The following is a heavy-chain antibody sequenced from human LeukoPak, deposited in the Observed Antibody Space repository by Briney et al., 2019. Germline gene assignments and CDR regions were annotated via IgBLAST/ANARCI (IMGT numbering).Heavy chain of an antibody. CDR3: ARDMLATKVGATWNAFDI. Sequence: GGSLRLSCAASGFTFSSYTMNWVRQAPGKGLEWVSSISPTSYYIYYADSVKGRFTISRDNARNSLYLQMNSLRAEDTAVYYCARDMLATKVGATWNAFDIWGQGTMVTVSS. V-gene: IGHV3-21*01. D-gene: IGHD1-26*01. J-gene: IGHJ3*02. CDR1: GFTFSSYT. CDR2: ISPTSYYI.